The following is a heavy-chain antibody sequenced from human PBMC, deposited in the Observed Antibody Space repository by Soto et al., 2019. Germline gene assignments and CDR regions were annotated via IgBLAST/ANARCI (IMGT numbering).Heavy chain of an antibody. V-gene: IGHV1-69*06. CDR1: GGTSGSDA. Sequence: SVKVSCKASGGTSGSDAITWVRQAPGQGLEWVGRIIPIFGTTNYAQNLQGRVTISADKSTLTSYMELHSLTSDDTALYYCARDRTDSGYYTNWLDPWGQGTQVTVSS. J-gene: IGHJ5*02. D-gene: IGHD3-22*01. CDR2: IIPIFGTT. CDR3: ARDRTDSGYYTNWLDP.